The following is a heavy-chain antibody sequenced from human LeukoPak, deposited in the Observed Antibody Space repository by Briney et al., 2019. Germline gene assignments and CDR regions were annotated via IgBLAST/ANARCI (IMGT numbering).Heavy chain of an antibody. J-gene: IGHJ4*02. CDR2: INPSGGSSGGST. D-gene: IGHD5-18*01. CDR3: ARGGYIYGSFDN. CDR1: GYSFTNYY. Sequence: GSVKVSCKASGYSFTNYYLHWVRQAPGQGLEYMGIINPSGGSSGGSTTYAQKFQGRVTMTRDTSTSTVYMELSNLRSEDTAVYYCARGGYIYGSFDNWGQGTLVTVSS. V-gene: IGHV1-46*01.